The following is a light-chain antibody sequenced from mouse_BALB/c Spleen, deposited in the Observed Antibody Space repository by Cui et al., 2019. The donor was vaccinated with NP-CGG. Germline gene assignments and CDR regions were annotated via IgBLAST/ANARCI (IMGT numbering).Light chain of an antibody. CDR1: TGAVTTSNY. Sequence: AVLPQESPLTTSPGETVTLTCRSSTGAVTTSNYANWVQEKPDHLFTGLIGGTNNRAPGVPARFSGSLIGDKAALTITGAQTEDEAIYFCALWYSNHWVFGGGTKLTVL. CDR2: GTN. CDR3: ALWYSNHWV. J-gene: IGLJ1*01. V-gene: IGLV1*01.